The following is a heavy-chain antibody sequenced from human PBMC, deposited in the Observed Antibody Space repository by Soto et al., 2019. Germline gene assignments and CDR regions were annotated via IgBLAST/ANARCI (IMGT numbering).Heavy chain of an antibody. CDR2: VSHSGFS. CDR3: ARDGSRSGWYSGDY. D-gene: IGHD6-19*01. CDR1: GDSITSYF. V-gene: IGHV4-59*01. Sequence: SETLSLTCTVSGDSITSYFWSWIRQPPGKGLEWIGCVSHSGFSSYNPSLQSRLTISLDTSKSQLSLQLTSVTAADTAVYYCARDGSRSGWYSGDYWGQGILVTVSS. J-gene: IGHJ4*02.